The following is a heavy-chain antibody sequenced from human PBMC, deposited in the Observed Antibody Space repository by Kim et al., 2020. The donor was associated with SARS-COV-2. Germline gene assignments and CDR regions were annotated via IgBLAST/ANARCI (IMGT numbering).Heavy chain of an antibody. CDR1: GYTFTSYD. V-gene: IGHV1-8*01. CDR3: ARGGYYYGSGKLRYYYYGMDV. J-gene: IGHJ6*02. CDR2: MNPNSGNT. Sequence: ASVKVSCKASGYTFTSYDINWVRQATGQGLEWMGWMNPNSGNTGYAQKFQGRVTMTRNTSISTAYMELSSLRSEDTAVYYCARGGYYYGSGKLRYYYYGMDVWGQGTTVTVSS. D-gene: IGHD3-10*01.